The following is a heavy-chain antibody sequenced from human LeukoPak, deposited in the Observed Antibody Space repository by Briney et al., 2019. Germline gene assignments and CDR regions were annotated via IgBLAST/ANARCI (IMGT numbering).Heavy chain of an antibody. Sequence: GGSLRLSCSASGFTFSSYAMHWVRQAPGKGLEYVSAISTNGGTTYYADSVKGRFTIARDNSKNTLYLQMSSLRPEDTAVYYCVKCVSPVGYSSGYYYDHWGQGTLVTVSS. CDR1: GFTFSSYA. J-gene: IGHJ4*02. CDR2: ISTNGGTT. CDR3: VKCVSPVGYSSGYYYDH. D-gene: IGHD3-22*01. V-gene: IGHV3-64D*09.